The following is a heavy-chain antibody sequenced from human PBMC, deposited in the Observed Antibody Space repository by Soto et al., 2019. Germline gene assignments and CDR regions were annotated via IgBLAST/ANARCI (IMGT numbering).Heavy chain of an antibody. CDR2: IIPIFGTA. CDR1: GGTFSSYA. D-gene: IGHD3-22*01. CDR3: ARVTPYYESNWFDP. V-gene: IGHV1-69*01. J-gene: IGHJ5*02. Sequence: QVQLVQSGAEVKKPGSSVKVSCKASGGTFSSYAISWVRQAPGQGLEWMGGIIPIFGTANYAQKFQGRVTITADESTSTVYMELSSLRSEDTAVYYCARVTPYYESNWFDPWGQGTLVTVSS.